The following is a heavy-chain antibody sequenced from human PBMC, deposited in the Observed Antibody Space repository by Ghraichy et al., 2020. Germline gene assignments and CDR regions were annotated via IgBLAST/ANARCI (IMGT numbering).Heavy chain of an antibody. Sequence: ETLSLTCTVSGGSISSFYWSWIRQPAGKGLEWLGRIYTSGSTSYNPSLKSRVTMSVDTSKNQFSLRLSSVTAADTAVYYCARTYCGDDCYPPSYYYYGMDVWGQGTTVTVSS. CDR2: IYTSGST. D-gene: IGHD2-21*02. V-gene: IGHV4-4*07. J-gene: IGHJ6*02. CDR1: GGSISSFY. CDR3: ARTYCGDDCYPPSYYYYGMDV.